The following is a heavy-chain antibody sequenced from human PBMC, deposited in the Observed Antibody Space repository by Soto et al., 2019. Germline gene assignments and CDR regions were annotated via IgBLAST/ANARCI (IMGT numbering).Heavy chain of an antibody. D-gene: IGHD3-10*01. J-gene: IGHJ6*02. CDR3: ARDARKGDYYGSGSLRHYYYYGMDV. CDR2: IYYSGST. V-gene: IGHV4-59*01. Sequence: SETLSLTCTVSGGSISSYYWSWIRQPPGKGLEWIGYIYYSGSTNYNPSLKSRVTISVDTSKNQFSLKLSSVTAADTAVYYCARDARKGDYYGSGSLRHYYYYGMDVWGQGTTVTVSS. CDR1: GGSISSYY.